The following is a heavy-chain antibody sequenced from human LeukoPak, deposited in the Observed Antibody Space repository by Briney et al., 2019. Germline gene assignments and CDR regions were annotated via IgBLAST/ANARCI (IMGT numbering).Heavy chain of an antibody. V-gene: IGHV4-30-2*01. J-gene: IGHJ6*02. CDR2: IYHSGST. CDR3: ARGFSSSFSYYGMDV. CDR1: GGSISSGGYS. D-gene: IGHD6-6*01. Sequence: ALSLTCAVSGGSISSGGYSWSWIRPPPGKGLEWIGYIYHSGSTYYNPSLKSRVTISGDRSKNQFSLKLSSVTAADTAVYYCARGFSSSFSYYGMDVWGQGTTVTVSS.